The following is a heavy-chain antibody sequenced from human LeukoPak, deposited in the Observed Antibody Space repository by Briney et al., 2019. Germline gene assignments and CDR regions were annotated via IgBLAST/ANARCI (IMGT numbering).Heavy chain of an antibody. V-gene: IGHV3-66*02. J-gene: IGHJ4*02. D-gene: IGHD3-10*01. Sequence: GGSLRLSCAASGFTVSSNYMSWVRQAPGKGLERVSVIYSGGSTYYADSVKGQFTISRDNSKSTLYLQMNSLRAEDTAVYYCARESGPYGSGRGIFDYWGQGTLVTVSS. CDR3: ARESGPYGSGRGIFDY. CDR1: GFTVSSNY. CDR2: IYSGGST.